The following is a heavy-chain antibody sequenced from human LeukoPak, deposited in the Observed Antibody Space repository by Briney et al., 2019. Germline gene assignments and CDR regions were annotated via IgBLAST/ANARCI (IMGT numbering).Heavy chain of an antibody. CDR3: TRGTSGYRGYYYYCYMDV. CDR2: MNPNSGNT. Sequence: ASVKVSCKASGYTFTSYDINWVRQATGQGLEWMGWMNPNSGNTGYAQKFQGRVTMTRNTSISTAYMELSSLRSEDTAVYYCTRGTSGYRGYYYYCYMDVWGKGTTVTVSS. D-gene: IGHD5-18*01. J-gene: IGHJ6*03. V-gene: IGHV1-8*01. CDR1: GYTFTSYD.